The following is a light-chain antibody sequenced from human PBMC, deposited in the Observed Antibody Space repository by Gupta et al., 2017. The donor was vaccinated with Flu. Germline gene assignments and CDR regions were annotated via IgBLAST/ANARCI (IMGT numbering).Light chain of an antibody. V-gene: IGLV3-9*01. CDR2: RDS. CDR1: IIGSKD. J-gene: IGLJ2*01. CDR3: QAEDSTTSVV. Sequence: LGKIASSTCGGKIIGSKDVHWYQQKPAQPNLLVIYRDSNSPSALPGRFSASNAGNTATLTISVAKDGEAADYYCQAEDSTTSVVFGGGTKLTVL.